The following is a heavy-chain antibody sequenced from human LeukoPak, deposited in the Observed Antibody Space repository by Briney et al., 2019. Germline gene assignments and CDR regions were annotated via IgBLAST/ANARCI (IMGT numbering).Heavy chain of an antibody. V-gene: IGHV3-23*01. CDR1: GFTFSTSA. CDR3: TKRAEFGGFDP. Sequence: PGGPLNLSCAASGFTFSTSAISGVPQAPEKGLKWVSSISTTVGNTYYADSVKGRFTISRDNSNNTLYLQMNSLTAEDTAVYYCTKRAEFGGFDPWGQGTLVTVSS. CDR2: ISTTVGNT. J-gene: IGHJ5*02. D-gene: IGHD3-10*01.